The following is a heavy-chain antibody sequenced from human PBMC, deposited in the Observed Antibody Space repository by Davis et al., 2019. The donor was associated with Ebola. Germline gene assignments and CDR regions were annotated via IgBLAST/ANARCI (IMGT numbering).Heavy chain of an antibody. CDR1: GFTFRNYN. V-gene: IGHV3-48*01. Sequence: PGGSLRLSCVASGFTFRNYNINWVRQAPGKGLEWVSYISTTSNTIYYADSVKGRFTISRDNAKNSLYLQMNSLSADDTAVYYCAKVHSGPYFDYWGQGTLVTVSS. CDR2: ISTTSNTI. D-gene: IGHD1-26*01. CDR3: AKVHSGPYFDY. J-gene: IGHJ4*02.